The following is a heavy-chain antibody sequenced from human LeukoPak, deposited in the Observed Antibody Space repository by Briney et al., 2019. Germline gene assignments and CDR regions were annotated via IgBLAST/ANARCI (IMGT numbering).Heavy chain of an antibody. CDR2: IYYSGST. Sequence: SGTLSLTCTVSGGSISSGGYYWGWIPQHPGEGPGWIGYIYYSGSTYYNPSLKSRVTISVDTSKNQFSLKLSSVTAADTAVYYCARRAVTPRYFDYWGQGTLVTVSS. D-gene: IGHD2-21*02. CDR3: ARRAVTPRYFDY. CDR1: GGSISSGGYY. J-gene: IGHJ4*02. V-gene: IGHV4-31*03.